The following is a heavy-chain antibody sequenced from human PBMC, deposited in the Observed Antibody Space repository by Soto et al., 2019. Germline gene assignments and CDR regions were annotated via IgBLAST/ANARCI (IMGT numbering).Heavy chain of an antibody. V-gene: IGHV1-58*01. CDR2: IVVGSGNT. CDR1: GFTFTSSA. D-gene: IGHD1-26*01. CDR3: AADSVDSGSYLEALDI. J-gene: IGHJ3*02. Sequence: GASMKVSCKASGFTFTSSAVQWVRQARGQRLEWIGWIVVGSGNTNYAQKFQERVTITRDMSTSTAYMELSSLRSEDTAVYYCAADSVDSGSYLEALDIWGQGTMVTVSS.